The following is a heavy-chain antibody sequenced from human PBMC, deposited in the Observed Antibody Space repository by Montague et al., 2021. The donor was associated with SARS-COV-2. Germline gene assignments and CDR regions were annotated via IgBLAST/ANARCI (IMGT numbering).Heavy chain of an antibody. Sequence: SETLSLTCTVPGDSMRSSYWNWIRQPPGKGPEYIGYTYYSGVANYNPSLRSRVTISLDTSKNQFSLNLRSVTAADTAVYYCARSVVGGTYRHTRWFDPWGQGTLVTVFS. V-gene: IGHV4-59*13. J-gene: IGHJ5*02. CDR1: GDSMRSSY. D-gene: IGHD3-16*02. CDR2: TYYSGVA. CDR3: ARSVVGGTYRHTRWFDP.